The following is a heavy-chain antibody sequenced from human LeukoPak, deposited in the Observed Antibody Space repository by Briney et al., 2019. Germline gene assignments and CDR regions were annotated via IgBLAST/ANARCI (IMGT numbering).Heavy chain of an antibody. J-gene: IGHJ4*02. CDR1: GFTFSTYA. CDR2: ISRSGANT. V-gene: IGHV3-23*01. D-gene: IGHD4-17*01. CDR3: AILRANYGAFDY. Sequence: GGSLRLSCAASGFTFSTYAMSWVRQAPGKGLEGVSAISRSGANTYYADSVKGRFTISRDNSKNTLYLQMNSLRAEDTAIYYCAILRANYGAFDYWGQGTLVTVSS.